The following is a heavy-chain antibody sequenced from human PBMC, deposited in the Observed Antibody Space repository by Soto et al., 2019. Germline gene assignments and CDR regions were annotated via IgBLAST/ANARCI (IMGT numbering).Heavy chain of an antibody. Sequence: GGSLRLSCAASGFTVSSNYMSWVRQAPGKGLEWVSVIYSGGSTYYEDSVKGRFTISRDNSKNTLYLQMNSLRAEDTAVYYCARDQEGHYVWGSYRYFDYWGQGTLVTVS. CDR1: GFTVSSNY. CDR2: IYSGGST. V-gene: IGHV3-66*01. J-gene: IGHJ4*02. D-gene: IGHD3-16*02. CDR3: ARDQEGHYVWGSYRYFDY.